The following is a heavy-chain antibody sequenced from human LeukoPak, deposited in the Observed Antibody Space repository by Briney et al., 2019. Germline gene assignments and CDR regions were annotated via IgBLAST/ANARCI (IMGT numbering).Heavy chain of an antibody. V-gene: IGHV3-30*02. J-gene: IGHJ4*02. CDR2: IRYDGSDK. Sequence: GSLRLSCAASGFTFSSYGMHWVRQAPGKGLEWVAFIRYDGSDKLYADSVKGRFTISRDNSKNTLYLQMNSLRAEDTAVYYCTLGSDYGQAVDYWGQGTLVTVSP. CDR3: TLGSDYGQAVDY. D-gene: IGHD4/OR15-4a*01. CDR1: GFTFSSYG.